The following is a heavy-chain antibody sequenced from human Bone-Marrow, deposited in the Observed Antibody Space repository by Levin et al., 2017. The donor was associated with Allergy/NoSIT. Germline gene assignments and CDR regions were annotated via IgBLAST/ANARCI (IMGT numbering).Heavy chain of an antibody. D-gene: IGHD7-27*01. Sequence: GESLKISCAASGFTFSDYGIHWVRQAPGKGLEWVAFISYDGSKQYYADSVKGRFTISRDNSKSTVSLQLGSLTAEETAVYYCARRNWDRVFDYWGQGTLVTVSS. J-gene: IGHJ4*02. CDR2: ISYDGSKQ. CDR1: GFTFSDYG. V-gene: IGHV3-30*03. CDR3: ARRNWDRVFDY.